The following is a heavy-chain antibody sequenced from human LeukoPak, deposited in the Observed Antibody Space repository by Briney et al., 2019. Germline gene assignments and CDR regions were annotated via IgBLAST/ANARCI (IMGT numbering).Heavy chain of an antibody. D-gene: IGHD3-22*01. V-gene: IGHV3-21*01. J-gene: IGHJ4*02. CDR3: ARDKSSGQNDY. CDR1: GFTFSSYS. CDR2: ISSSSSYI. Sequence: GRSLRLSCAASGFTFSSYSMNWVRQAPGKGLEWVSSISSSSSYIYYADSVKGRFTISRDNAKNSLYLQMNSLRAEDTAVYYCARDKSSGQNDYWGQGTLVTVSS.